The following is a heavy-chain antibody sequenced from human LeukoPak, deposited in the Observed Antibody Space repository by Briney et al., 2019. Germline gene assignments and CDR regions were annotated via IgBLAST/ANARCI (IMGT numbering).Heavy chain of an antibody. CDR1: GGSISSSSYY. CDR3: ARSYSSSWSTPAWFDP. CDR2: IYYSGST. V-gene: IGHV4-39*01. Sequence: SETLSLTCTVSGGSISSSSYYWGWIRQPPGKGLEWIGRIYYSGSTYYNPSLKSRVTISVDTSKNQFSLKLSSVTAADTAVYYCARSYSSSWSTPAWFDPWGQGTLVTVSS. J-gene: IGHJ5*02. D-gene: IGHD6-13*01.